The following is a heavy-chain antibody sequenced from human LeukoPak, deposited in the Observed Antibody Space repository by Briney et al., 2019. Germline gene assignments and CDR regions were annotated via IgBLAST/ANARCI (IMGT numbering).Heavy chain of an antibody. Sequence: ASVKVSCKASGYTFTGYYMHWVRQAPGQGLEWMGGIIPIFGTANYAQRFQGRVTITADESTTTAYMEVSSLRSEDTAVYYCARGEVPPHYFDSWGQGTLVTVSS. J-gene: IGHJ4*02. CDR2: IIPIFGTA. CDR3: ARGEVPPHYFDS. V-gene: IGHV1-69*13. CDR1: GYTFTGYY.